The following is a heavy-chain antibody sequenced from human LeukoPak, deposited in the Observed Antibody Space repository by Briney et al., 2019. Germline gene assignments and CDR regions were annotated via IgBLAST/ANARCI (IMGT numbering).Heavy chain of an antibody. J-gene: IGHJ4*02. CDR1: GGSISSYY. CDR3: ARAGMTTVTDFDS. Sequence: SETLSLTCTVSGGSISSYYWSWIRQPAGKGLEWIGRIYTSGSSNYNPPLKSRVTMSVDTPKNQFSLKLSSVTAADTAVYYCARAGMTTVTDFDSWGQGTLVTVSS. V-gene: IGHV4-4*07. D-gene: IGHD4-17*01. CDR2: IYTSGSS.